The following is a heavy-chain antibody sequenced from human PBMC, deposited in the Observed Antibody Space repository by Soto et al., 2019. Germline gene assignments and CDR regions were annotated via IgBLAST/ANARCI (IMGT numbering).Heavy chain of an antibody. CDR3: ARHLDFRGWMIQQYYYYGMDV. CDR1: GYSFTSYW. J-gene: IGHJ6*02. Sequence: PGESLKISCKGSGYSFTSYWIGWVRQMPGKGLEWMGIIYPGDSDTRYSPSFQGQVTISADKSISTAYLQWSSLKASDTAMYYCARHLDFRGWMIQQYYYYGMDVWGQGTTVTVSS. D-gene: IGHD3-10*01. V-gene: IGHV5-51*01. CDR2: IYPGDSDT.